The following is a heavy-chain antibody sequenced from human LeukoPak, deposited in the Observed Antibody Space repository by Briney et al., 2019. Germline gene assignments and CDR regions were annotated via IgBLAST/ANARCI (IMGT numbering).Heavy chain of an antibody. V-gene: IGHV3-21*01. Sequence: GGSLRLSCAASGFSFSTYYVNWVRQAPGKGLEWVSCISSSSTYIYYADSVRGRFAISRDNAKNSLYLQMNSLRADDTAVYYCVRENHGSFDYWGQGSLVTISS. CDR1: GFSFSTYY. CDR3: VRENHGSFDY. CDR2: ISSSSTYI. J-gene: IGHJ4*02. D-gene: IGHD1-14*01.